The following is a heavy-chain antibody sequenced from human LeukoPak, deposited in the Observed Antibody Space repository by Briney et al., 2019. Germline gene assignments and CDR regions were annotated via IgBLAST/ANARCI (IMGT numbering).Heavy chain of an antibody. CDR1: GFTFSSYG. CDR3: ATDRALGYFDY. V-gene: IGHV3-33*08. Sequence: GGSLRLSCAASGFTFSSYGMHWVRQAPGEGLKWVAVIWYDGSNKYYADSVKGRFTISRDSSKNTLYLQMNSLRAEDTAVYYCATDRALGYFDYWGLGTLVTVSS. D-gene: IGHD1-26*01. CDR2: IWYDGSNK. J-gene: IGHJ4*02.